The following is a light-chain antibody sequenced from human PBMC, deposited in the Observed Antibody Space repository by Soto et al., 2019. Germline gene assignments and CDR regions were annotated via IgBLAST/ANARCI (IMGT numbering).Light chain of an antibody. V-gene: IGKV3-15*01. J-gene: IGKJ4*02. Sequence: EIVMTQSPATLSVSLGERVTLSCRASQSVFSSLAWYQQKPGQAPRLLIYGAATRATGIPARFSGSGSGTDFTLTISSQQSDDCAVYCCQQYHTWPAFGRGTRVEIK. CDR3: QQYHTWPA. CDR2: GAA. CDR1: QSVFSS.